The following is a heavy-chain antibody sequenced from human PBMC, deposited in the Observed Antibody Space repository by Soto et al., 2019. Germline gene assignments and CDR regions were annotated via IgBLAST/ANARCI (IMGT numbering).Heavy chain of an antibody. CDR2: ISYSGSNK. Sequence: QVQLVESGGGVVQPGRSLRLSCAASGFTFNYYAMHWVRQAPGKGLEWVALISYSGSNKYYADSVKGRFTISRDNSENTLYLQMNSRGVEDTEVYYCATTAETSGYSHYFDYWGQGTMFTVSS. J-gene: IGHJ4*02. D-gene: IGHD3-22*01. CDR1: GFTFNYYA. V-gene: IGHV3-30-3*01. CDR3: ATTAETSGYSHYFDY.